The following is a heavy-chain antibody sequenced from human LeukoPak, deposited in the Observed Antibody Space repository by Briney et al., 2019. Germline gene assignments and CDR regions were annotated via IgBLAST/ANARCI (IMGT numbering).Heavy chain of an antibody. CDR2: ISWNSGSI. CDR1: GFTFDDYA. D-gene: IGHD1-26*01. V-gene: IGHV3-9*01. Sequence: GRSLRLSCAASGFTFDDYAMHWVRQAPGEGLEWVSGISWNSGSIGYADSVKGRFTISRDNAKNSLYLQMNSLRAEDTALYYCAKDIIVGALGGYFDYWGQGTLVTVSS. J-gene: IGHJ4*02. CDR3: AKDIIVGALGGYFDY.